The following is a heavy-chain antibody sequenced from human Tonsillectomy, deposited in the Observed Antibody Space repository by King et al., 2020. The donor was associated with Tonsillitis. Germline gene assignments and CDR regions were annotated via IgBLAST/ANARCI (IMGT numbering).Heavy chain of an antibody. CDR3: ARGLGYCSGGRCYYYYGMDV. Sequence: VQLVESRAEVKKPGASVKVSCKASGYTFTTYDINWVRQASGQGLEWMGWMNPNSGNTGYAQKFQGRVTMTRNTSISTAYMELSSLRSEDTAVYYCARGLGYCSGGRCYYYYGMDVWGQGTTVTVSS. V-gene: IGHV1-8*02. D-gene: IGHD2-15*01. J-gene: IGHJ6*02. CDR2: MNPNSGNT. CDR1: GYTFTTYD.